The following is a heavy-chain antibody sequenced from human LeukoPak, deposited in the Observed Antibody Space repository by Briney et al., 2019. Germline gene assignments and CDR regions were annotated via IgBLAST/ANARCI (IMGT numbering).Heavy chain of an antibody. CDR3: ARDLGALGYCTNGVCYHFDY. CDR1: GFAFSSYA. D-gene: IGHD2-8*01. Sequence: PGGSLRLSCAASGFAFSSYAMHWVRQAPGKGLEWVAVISYDGSNKYYADSVKGRFTISRDNSKNTLYLQMNSLRAEDTAVYYCARDLGALGYCTNGVCYHFDYWGQGTLVTVSS. J-gene: IGHJ4*02. CDR2: ISYDGSNK. V-gene: IGHV3-30-3*01.